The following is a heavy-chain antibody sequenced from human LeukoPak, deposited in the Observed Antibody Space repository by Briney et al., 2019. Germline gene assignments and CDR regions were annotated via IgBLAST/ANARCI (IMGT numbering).Heavy chain of an antibody. Sequence: PGGSLRLSCAASGFTFSSYWMSWVRQAPGKGLEWVANIKQDGSEKYYVDSVKGRFTISRDNAKNSLYLQMNSLRAEDTAVYYCARDYSSGYYPHLPDYWGQGTLVTVSS. D-gene: IGHD3-22*01. J-gene: IGHJ4*02. CDR1: GFTFSSYW. V-gene: IGHV3-7*01. CDR3: ARDYSSGYYPHLPDY. CDR2: IKQDGSEK.